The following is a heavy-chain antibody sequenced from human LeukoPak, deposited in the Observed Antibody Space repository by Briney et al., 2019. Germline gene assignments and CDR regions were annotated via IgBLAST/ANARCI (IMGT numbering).Heavy chain of an antibody. CDR3: ARAAGWFDP. V-gene: IGHV3-11*01. CDR1: GFTFSDYY. CDR2: ISSSSNNI. Sequence: GSLILSCAASGFTFSDYYMTWIRQAPGKGLEWVSYISSSSNNIHYANSVRGRFTISRDNAKNSVYLQMNSLRAEDTAIYYCARAAGWFDPWGQGTLVTVSS. J-gene: IGHJ5*02.